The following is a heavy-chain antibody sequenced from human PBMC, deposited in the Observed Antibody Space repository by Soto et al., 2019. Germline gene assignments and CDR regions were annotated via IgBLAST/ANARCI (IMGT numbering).Heavy chain of an antibody. D-gene: IGHD3-10*01. CDR2: IVPIFGTT. J-gene: IGHJ6*02. V-gene: IGHV1-69*01. CDR3: ARPDEGSYYSNHHYYYALDV. Sequence: QVQLLQSGAEVKKSGSSVKVSCKVSGGIFSRYAISWVRQAPGQGLEWLGGIVPIFGTTNYAQKFQGRVTITADESTSTAYMDLTSMGSEDTAVYYCARPDEGSYYSNHHYYYALDVWGQGTKVTVSS. CDR1: GGIFSRYA.